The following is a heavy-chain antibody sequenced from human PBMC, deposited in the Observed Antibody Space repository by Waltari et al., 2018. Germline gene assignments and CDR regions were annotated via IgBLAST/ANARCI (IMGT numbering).Heavy chain of an antibody. V-gene: IGHV4-39*01. D-gene: IGHD1-26*01. CDR2: IYYSGST. Sequence: QLQLQESGPGLVKPSETLSLPCTVSGGSISRSNYYWGWIRQPPGKGLEWIGSIYYSGSTYYNTSLKSRVTISVDTSKNQFSLKLSSVTAADTAVYYCARRWELLPIDYWGQGTLVTVSS. CDR3: ARRWELLPIDY. J-gene: IGHJ4*02. CDR1: GGSISRSNYY.